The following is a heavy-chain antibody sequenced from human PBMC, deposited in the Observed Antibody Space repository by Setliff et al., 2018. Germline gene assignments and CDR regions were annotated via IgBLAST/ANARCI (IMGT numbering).Heavy chain of an antibody. J-gene: IGHJ6*03. V-gene: IGHV4-4*07. D-gene: IGHD6-19*01. CDR3: AREQWLDPPGYYYMDV. CDR2: IYIGGSA. CDR1: GGSLSSYY. Sequence: SETLSLPCTVSGGSLSSYYWSWIRQPAGKGLEWIGHIYIGGSANYNPSLKSRVTMSIDTSKNQFSLKLNSVTAADMAVYYCAREQWLDPPGYYYMDVWAKGTTVTVSS.